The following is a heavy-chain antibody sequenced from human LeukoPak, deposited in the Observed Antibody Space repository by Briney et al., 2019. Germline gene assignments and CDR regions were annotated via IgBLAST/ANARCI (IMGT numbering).Heavy chain of an antibody. J-gene: IGHJ4*02. CDR1: GFTFTTYW. V-gene: IGHV3-7*01. D-gene: IGHD3-10*01. CDR3: ARVAKYYYGSETYYFFEH. Sequence: GGSLRLSCAASGFTFTTYWMTWVRQAPGKGQEWVANINQDGSEKYFVDSVKGRFTISRDNAKNSLYLQMNSLRVEDTAVYYCARVAKYYYGSETYYFFEHWGQGTPVTASS. CDR2: INQDGSEK.